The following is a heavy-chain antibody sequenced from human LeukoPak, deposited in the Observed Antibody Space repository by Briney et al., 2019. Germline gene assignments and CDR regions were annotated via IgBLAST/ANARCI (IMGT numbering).Heavy chain of an antibody. D-gene: IGHD6-13*01. V-gene: IGHV4-39*07. J-gene: IGHJ5*02. Sequence: SETLSLTCTVSGGSISSSSYYWGWIRQPPGKGLEWIGSIYHSGSTYYNPSLKSRVTISVDTSKNQFSLKLSSVTAADTAVYYCARDGGIAAHNWFDPWGQGTLVTVSS. CDR2: IYHSGST. CDR1: GGSISSSSYY. CDR3: ARDGGIAAHNWFDP.